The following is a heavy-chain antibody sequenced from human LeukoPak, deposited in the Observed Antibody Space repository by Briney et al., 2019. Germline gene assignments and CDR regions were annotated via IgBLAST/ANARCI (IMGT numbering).Heavy chain of an antibody. V-gene: IGHV3-64D*09. D-gene: IGHD2-8*02. CDR1: GFTFNTYA. J-gene: IGHJ4*02. Sequence: GGSLRLSCSASGFTFNTYAIRWVRQAPGKGLEYVSSIGTNGISTYYADSVTGRFTISRDNSKNSLYLQMSNLRAEDTAVYYCVKGQEVVYAPTFDYWGQGTLVTVSS. CDR2: IGTNGIST. CDR3: VKGQEVVYAPTFDY.